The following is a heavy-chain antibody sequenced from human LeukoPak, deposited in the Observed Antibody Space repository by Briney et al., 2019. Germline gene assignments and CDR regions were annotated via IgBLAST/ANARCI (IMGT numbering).Heavy chain of an antibody. J-gene: IGHJ4*02. D-gene: IGHD3-22*01. CDR2: INHSGST. CDR1: DGSFSGYY. Sequence: SETLSLTCAVYDGSFSGYYWSWIRQPPGKGLEWIGEINHSGSTNYNPSLKSRVTISVDTSKNQFSLKLSSVTAADTAVYYCARGRRYYDSSGYFTYDYWGQGTLVTVSS. CDR3: ARGRRYYDSSGYFTYDY. V-gene: IGHV4-34*01.